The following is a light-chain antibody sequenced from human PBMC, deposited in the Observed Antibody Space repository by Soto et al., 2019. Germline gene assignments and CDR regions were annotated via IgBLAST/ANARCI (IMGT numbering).Light chain of an antibody. CDR2: GAD. CDR3: QQYDSSPWT. CDR1: QSVRRY. Sequence: EIVMTQSPAALSVSPGERGTLSCRASQSVRRYLAWYQQKPGQAPRLLMYGADSRATGVPDRFSGSGSGTDFTLSISRLEPEDFAMYSCQQYDSSPWTFGQGTKVDIK. J-gene: IGKJ1*01. V-gene: IGKV3-20*01.